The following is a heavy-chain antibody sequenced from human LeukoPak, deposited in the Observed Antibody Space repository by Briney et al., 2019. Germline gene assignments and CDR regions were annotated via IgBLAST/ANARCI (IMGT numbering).Heavy chain of an antibody. J-gene: IGHJ4*02. V-gene: IGHV4-59*01. Sequence: SETLSLTCTVSGGSISSYYWSWIRQPPGKGLEWIGYIYYSGSTNYNPSLKSRVTISVDTSKNQFSLKLSSVTAADTAVYYCARRGGYKVYYFDYWGQGTLVTVSS. CDR3: ARRGGYKVYYFDY. CDR2: IYYSGST. CDR1: GGSISSYY. D-gene: IGHD3-22*01.